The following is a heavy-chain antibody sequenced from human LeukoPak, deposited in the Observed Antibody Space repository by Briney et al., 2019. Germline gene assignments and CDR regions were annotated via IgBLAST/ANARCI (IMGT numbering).Heavy chain of an antibody. D-gene: IGHD3-10*01. CDR2: INHSGST. CDR1: GGSFSGYY. J-gene: IGHJ6*04. CDR3: ARRRWCGAAFDYGMDV. V-gene: IGHV4-34*01. Sequence: SETLSLTCAVYGGSFSGYYWSWIRQPPGKGLEWIGEINHSGSTNYNPSLKSRVTISVDTSKNQFSLKLSSVTAADTAVYYCARRRWCGAAFDYGMDVWGKGTTVTVSS.